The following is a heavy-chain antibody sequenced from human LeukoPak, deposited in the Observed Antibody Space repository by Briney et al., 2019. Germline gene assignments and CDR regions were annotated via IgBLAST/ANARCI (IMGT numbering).Heavy chain of an antibody. J-gene: IGHJ4*02. CDR1: GFTFTSHA. V-gene: IGHV3-30*04. CDR2: LSDAGRVT. D-gene: IGHD1-1*01. CDR3: ARDIRGYIQSDGYFDY. Sequence: PGGSLRLSCAASGFTFTSHAVNWVRQAPGKGLEWVAVLSDAGRVTLYSDSVKGRFTVSRDNPNNTLFLQMNSLRAEDSAVYYCARDIRGYIQSDGYFDYWGRGTLVTVSS.